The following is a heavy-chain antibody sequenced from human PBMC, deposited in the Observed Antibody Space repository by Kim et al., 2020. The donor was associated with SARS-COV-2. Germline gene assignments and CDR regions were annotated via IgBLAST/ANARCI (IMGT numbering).Heavy chain of an antibody. Sequence: GGSLRLSCAASGFTFSSYAMHWVRQAPGKGLEWVAVISYDGSNKYYADSVKGRFTISRDNSKNTLYLQMNSLRAEDTAVYYCARDRGSGYYYHFDYWGQGTLVTVSS. D-gene: IGHD3-22*01. J-gene: IGHJ4*02. CDR1: GFTFSSYA. CDR2: ISYDGSNK. V-gene: IGHV3-30-3*01. CDR3: ARDRGSGYYYHFDY.